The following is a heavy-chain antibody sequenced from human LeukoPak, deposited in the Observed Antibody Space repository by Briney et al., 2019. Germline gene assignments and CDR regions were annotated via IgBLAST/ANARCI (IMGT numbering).Heavy chain of an antibody. D-gene: IGHD2-21*02. V-gene: IGHV3-20*04. Sequence: GGSLRLSCAASGFTFSSYSMNWVRQAPGKGLEWVSGINWNGGSTGYADSVKGRFTISRDNAKKSVYLKMDNLRGDDTALYYCARDYCGGDCYPFDYWGQGILVTVSS. J-gene: IGHJ4*02. CDR2: INWNGGST. CDR3: ARDYCGGDCYPFDY. CDR1: GFTFSSYS.